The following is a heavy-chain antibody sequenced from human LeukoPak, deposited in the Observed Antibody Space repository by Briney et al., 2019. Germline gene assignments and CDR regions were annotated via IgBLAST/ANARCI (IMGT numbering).Heavy chain of an antibody. CDR1: GYTLTELS. CDR3: ATTPRDNWNDWYYFDY. D-gene: IGHD1-1*01. V-gene: IGHV1-24*01. CDR2: FDPEDGET. J-gene: IGHJ4*02. Sequence: ASVKVSCKVSGYTLTELSMHWVRQVPGKGLEWMGGFDPEDGETIYAQKFQGRVTMTEDTSTDTAYMELSSLRSEDTAVYYCATTPRDNWNDWYYFDYWGQGTLVTVSS.